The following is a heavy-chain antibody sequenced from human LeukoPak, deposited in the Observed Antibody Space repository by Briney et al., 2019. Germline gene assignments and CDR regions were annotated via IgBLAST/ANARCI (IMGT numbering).Heavy chain of an antibody. V-gene: IGHV4-59*12. CDR2: IYYSGST. D-gene: IGHD3-22*01. CDR1: GGSISSYY. Sequence: SETLSLTCTVSGGSISSYYWSWIRQPPGKGLEWIGYIYYSGSTNYNPSLKSRVTMSIDTSKNKFFLKLSSVTAADTAVYYCARDQGTQWFYDTSDPQDYWGQGTLVTVSS. J-gene: IGHJ4*02. CDR3: ARDQGTQWFYDTSDPQDY.